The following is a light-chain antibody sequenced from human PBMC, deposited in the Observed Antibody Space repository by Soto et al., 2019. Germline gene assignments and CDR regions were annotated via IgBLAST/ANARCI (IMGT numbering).Light chain of an antibody. Sequence: DIQMTQSPSSLSASVGDRVTITCRASQSISSYVNWYQQKPGKAPNLLIYASSTLQSGVPSRFSGSGSGTDFTLTISSLQPEDYATYYCQQSYSTPRTFGQGTKVEIK. CDR2: ASS. J-gene: IGKJ1*01. V-gene: IGKV1-39*01. CDR3: QQSYSTPRT. CDR1: QSISSY.